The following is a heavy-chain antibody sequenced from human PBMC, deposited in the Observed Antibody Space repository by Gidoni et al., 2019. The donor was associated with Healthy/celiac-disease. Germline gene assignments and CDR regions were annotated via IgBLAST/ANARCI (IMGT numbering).Heavy chain of an antibody. D-gene: IGHD2-2*01. CDR1: GGSFSRYY. Sequence: QVQLQQWGAGLLKPSETLSLTCAVYGGSFSRYYWRWIRQPPGKGLEWIGEIKHSGSTNYSPYLKSRVAISVDTSKNQFSLKLSSVTAADTAVYYCARRGSVVVPAAPRGYYYMDVWGKGTTVTVSS. CDR3: ARRGSVVVPAAPRGYYYMDV. V-gene: IGHV4-34*01. J-gene: IGHJ6*03. CDR2: IKHSGST.